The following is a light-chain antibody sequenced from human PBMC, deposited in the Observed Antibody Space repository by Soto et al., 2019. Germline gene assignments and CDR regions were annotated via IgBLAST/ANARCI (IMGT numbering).Light chain of an antibody. J-gene: IGKJ1*01. Sequence: EIVMTQSPATLSVSPGERATLSCRASQSVSSNLAWYQQKPGQAPRLLIYGASTRATGIQARFSGSGSGTDFNLTISRLEPEDFAVYYCQQRSNWPPWTFGQGTKVDI. CDR2: GAS. CDR1: QSVSSN. V-gene: IGKV3-15*01. CDR3: QQRSNWPPWT.